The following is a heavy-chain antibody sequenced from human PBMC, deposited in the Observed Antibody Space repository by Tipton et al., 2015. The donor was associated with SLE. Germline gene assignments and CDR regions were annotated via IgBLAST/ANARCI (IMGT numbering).Heavy chain of an antibody. Sequence: GLVKPSGSLSLTCAVYGGSFSGYYWSWIRQPPGKGLEWIGEINHSGSTNYNPSLKSRATISVDTSKNQFSLKLSSVTAADTAVYYCAGAPCSGGSCYPPGPLDYWGQGTLVAVSS. D-gene: IGHD2-15*01. CDR1: GGSFSGYY. CDR3: AGAPCSGGSCYPPGPLDY. J-gene: IGHJ4*02. V-gene: IGHV4-34*01. CDR2: INHSGST.